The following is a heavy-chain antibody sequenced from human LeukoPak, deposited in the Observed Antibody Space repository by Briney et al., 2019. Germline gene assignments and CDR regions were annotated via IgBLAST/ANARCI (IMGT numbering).Heavy chain of an antibody. CDR3: ARHGTGYFGSGSSYYGMDV. V-gene: IGHV4-59*08. Sequence: KPSETLSLTCTVSGGSISSYYWSWIRQPPGKGLEWIGYIYHSGSTNYNPSLKSRVIISVDTSKNQFSLKLNSVTAADTAVYHCARHGTGYFGSGSSYYGMDVWGQGTTATVSS. J-gene: IGHJ6*02. CDR1: GGSISSYY. CDR2: IYHSGST. D-gene: IGHD3-10*01.